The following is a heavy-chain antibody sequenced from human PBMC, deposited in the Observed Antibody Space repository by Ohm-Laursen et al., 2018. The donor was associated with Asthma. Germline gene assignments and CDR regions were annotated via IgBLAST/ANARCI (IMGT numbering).Heavy chain of an antibody. D-gene: IGHD4-23*01. CDR1: GYDFPFKW. J-gene: IGHJ4*02. V-gene: IGHV5-51*01. Sequence: ESLRISCKASGYDFPFKWIGWVRQMPGKGLEYMGIIYPSDSDTIYSPSFEGQVTMSVDKSINTAYLQWRSLKASDTAMYYCARQIRGGNSEKYFDFWGQGTLVTVSS. CDR2: IYPSDSDT. CDR3: ARQIRGGNSEKYFDF.